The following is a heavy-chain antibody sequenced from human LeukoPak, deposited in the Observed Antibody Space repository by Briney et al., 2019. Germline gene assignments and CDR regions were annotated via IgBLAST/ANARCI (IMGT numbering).Heavy chain of an antibody. V-gene: IGHV3-48*03. CDR3: AREDRSTTGDSSGWFPGFDY. D-gene: IGHD6-19*01. CDR2: ISSSGSTI. CDR1: GFTFSSYE. Sequence: GGSLRLSCAASGFTFSSYEMNWVRQAPGKGLEWVSYISSSGSTIYYADSVKGRFTISRDNAKNSLYLQMNSLRADDTAVYYCAREDRSTTGDSSGWFPGFDYWGQGTLGTVSS. J-gene: IGHJ4*02.